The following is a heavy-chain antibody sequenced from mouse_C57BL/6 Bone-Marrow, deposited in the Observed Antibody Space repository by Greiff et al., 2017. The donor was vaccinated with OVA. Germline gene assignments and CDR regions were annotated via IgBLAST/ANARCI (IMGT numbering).Heavy chain of an antibody. CDR1: GYTFTSYW. CDR2: IDPSDSYT. V-gene: IGHV1-50*01. Sequence: QVQLQQPGAELVKPGASVKLSCKASGYTFTSYWMQWVKQRPGQGLEWIGEIDPSDSYTNYNQKFKGKATLTVDTSSSTAYMQLSSLTSEDSAVYYCARWAVDYWGQGTTLTVSS. J-gene: IGHJ2*01. CDR3: ARWAVDY.